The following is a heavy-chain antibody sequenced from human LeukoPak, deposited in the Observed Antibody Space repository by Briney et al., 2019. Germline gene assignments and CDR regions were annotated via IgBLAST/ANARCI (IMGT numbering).Heavy chain of an antibody. D-gene: IGHD5-18*01. CDR3: ARDQGGYSLFDY. J-gene: IGHJ4*02. CDR2: INPSGGST. Sequence: GASVRVSSKASGYTFTIYYMHWGRQAPGQGLEWMGLINPSGGSTSYTQKFQGRDTMTRDTSTRTVYMELSSLRSEDTAVYYCARDQGGYSLFDYWGQGTLITVSS. CDR1: GYTFTIYY. V-gene: IGHV1-46*01.